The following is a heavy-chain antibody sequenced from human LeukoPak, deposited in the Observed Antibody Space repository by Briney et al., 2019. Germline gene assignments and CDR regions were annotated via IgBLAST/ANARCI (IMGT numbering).Heavy chain of an antibody. D-gene: IGHD2-2*01. V-gene: IGHV1-24*01. J-gene: IGHJ5*02. CDR3: ATDPRYCSSTSCYYHWFDP. CDR1: GYTLTELS. Sequence: KVSCKVSGYTLTELSMHWVRQAPGKGLEWMGGFDPEDGETIYAQKFQGRVTMTEDTSTDTAYMELSSLRSEDTAVYYCATDPRYCSSTSCYYHWFDPWGQGTLVTVSS. CDR2: FDPEDGET.